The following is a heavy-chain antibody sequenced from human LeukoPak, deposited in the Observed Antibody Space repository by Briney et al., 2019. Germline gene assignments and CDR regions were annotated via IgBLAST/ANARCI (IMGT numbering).Heavy chain of an antibody. J-gene: IGHJ5*02. D-gene: IGHD1-26*01. V-gene: IGHV3-43D*03. CDR3: ARSLVVGATYPYH. CDR2: ISWDGGST. CDR1: GFTFDDYA. Sequence: SGGSLRLSCAASGFTFDDYAMHWVRQAPGKGLEWVSLISWDGGSTYYADSVKGRFTISRDNAKNSLYLQLNSLRAEDTAVYYCARSLVVGATYPYHWGQGTLVTVSS.